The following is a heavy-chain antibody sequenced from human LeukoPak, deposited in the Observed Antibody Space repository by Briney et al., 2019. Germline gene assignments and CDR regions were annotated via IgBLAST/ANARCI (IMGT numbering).Heavy chain of an antibody. J-gene: IGHJ4*02. Sequence: SETLSLTCTVSGGSISSSSYYWGWIRQPPGKGLEWIGNIYFSGSTSYNPSLKSRVTISVDTSKNQFSLKLSSVTAADTAVYYCARRTYGSGMTDYWGQGTLVTVSS. V-gene: IGHV4-39*01. CDR1: GGSISSSSYY. D-gene: IGHD3-10*01. CDR2: IYFSGST. CDR3: ARRTYGSGMTDY.